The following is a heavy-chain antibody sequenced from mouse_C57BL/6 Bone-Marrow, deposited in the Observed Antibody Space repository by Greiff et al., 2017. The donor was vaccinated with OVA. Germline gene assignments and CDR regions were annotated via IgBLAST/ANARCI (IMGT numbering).Heavy chain of an antibody. J-gene: IGHJ4*01. CDR1: GFTFSDFY. Sequence: EVKLMESGGCLVQSGRSLRLSCATSGFTFSDFYMEWVRQAPGKGLEWIAASRNKANDYTTEYSASVKGRFIVSRDTSQSILYLQMTALRAEDTAIYYCARDSVSGSSLYAMDYWGQGTSVTVSS. CDR3: ARDSVSGSSLYAMDY. D-gene: IGHD1-1*01. V-gene: IGHV7-1*01. CDR2: SRNKANDYTT.